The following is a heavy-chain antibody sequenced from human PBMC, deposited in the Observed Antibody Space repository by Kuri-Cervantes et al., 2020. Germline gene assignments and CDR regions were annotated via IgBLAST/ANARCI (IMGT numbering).Heavy chain of an antibody. CDR3: TRVHTSSWSD. Sequence: SETLSLTCTVSGGSVSSGSYYWSWIRRPPGKGLEWIGEINHSGSTNYNLSLKSRVTISVDTPKNQFSLKLTSVTAADTAVYYCTRVHTSSWSDWGQGTLVTVSS. V-gene: IGHV4-61*01. D-gene: IGHD6-13*01. CDR2: INHSGST. CDR1: GGSVSSGSYY. J-gene: IGHJ4*02.